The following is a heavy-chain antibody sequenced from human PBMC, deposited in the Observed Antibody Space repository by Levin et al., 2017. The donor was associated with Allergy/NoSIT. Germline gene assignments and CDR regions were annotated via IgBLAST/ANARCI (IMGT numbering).Heavy chain of an antibody. CDR2: IYSGGST. J-gene: IGHJ4*02. CDR3: ASDYYDSSGYSY. D-gene: IGHD3-22*01. V-gene: IGHV3-66*01. CDR1: GFTVSSNY. Sequence: GGSLRLSCAASGFTVSSNYMSWVRQAPGKGLEWVSVIYSGGSTYYADSVKGRFTISRDNSKNTLYLQMNSLRAEDTAVYYCASDYYDSSGYSYWGQGTLVTVSS.